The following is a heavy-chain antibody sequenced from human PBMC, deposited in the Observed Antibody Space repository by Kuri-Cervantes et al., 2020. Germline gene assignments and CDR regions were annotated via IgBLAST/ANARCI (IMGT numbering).Heavy chain of an antibody. V-gene: IGHV4-4*07. J-gene: IGHJ4*02. D-gene: IGHD6-6*01. CDR1: GASISSYY. Sequence: SETLSLTCSVSGASISSYYWSWIRQPAGRGLEWIGRIYTSGSTNYNPSLKSRVTISVDKSKNQVSLKLNSVTAADTAVYYCARVVEAYFDYWGQGTLVTVSS. CDR2: IYTSGST. CDR3: ARVVEAYFDY.